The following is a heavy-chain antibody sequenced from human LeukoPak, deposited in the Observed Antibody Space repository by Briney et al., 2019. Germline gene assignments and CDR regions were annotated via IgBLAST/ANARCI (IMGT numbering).Heavy chain of an antibody. J-gene: IGHJ5*01. Sequence: ASVKVSCKASGYTFTSYGISWVRQAPGQGLEWMGWISAYNGNTNYAQKLQGRVTMTTDTSTSTAYMELRSLRSDDTAVYFCARDIAHCSGGICYNIRFDSWGQGTLVTVSS. CDR1: GYTFTSYG. CDR2: ISAYNGNT. D-gene: IGHD2-15*01. CDR3: ARDIAHCSGGICYNIRFDS. V-gene: IGHV1-18*01.